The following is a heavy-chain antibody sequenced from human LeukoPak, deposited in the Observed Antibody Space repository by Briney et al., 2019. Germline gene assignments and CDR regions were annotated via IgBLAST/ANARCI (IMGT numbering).Heavy chain of an antibody. V-gene: IGHV3-74*01. Sequence: GGSLRLSCAASGFTFSTYCMHWVRQAPGKGPMWVSRICPDGTVTNYADSVKARFIISRDNARNTVYLQMNSLRVEDTAVYYCVRDFRSADYWGQGTLVTVPS. CDR3: VRDFRSADY. J-gene: IGHJ4*02. CDR1: GFTFSTYC. CDR2: ICPDGTVT.